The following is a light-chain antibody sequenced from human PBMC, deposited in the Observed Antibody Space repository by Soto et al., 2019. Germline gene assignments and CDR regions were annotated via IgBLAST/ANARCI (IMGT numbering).Light chain of an antibody. CDR3: QHADSFPLIT. J-gene: IGKJ5*01. CDR1: EDISTW. CDR2: AAS. V-gene: IGKV1-12*01. Sequence: DIQMTQSPSSVSASVGDRVTITCRSSEDISTWLAWYQQKPGKAPKLLIYAASSLQSGVPSRFSGSGSGTDFTLSISCLQPEDFATFYCQHADSFPLITFGQGTRLDIK.